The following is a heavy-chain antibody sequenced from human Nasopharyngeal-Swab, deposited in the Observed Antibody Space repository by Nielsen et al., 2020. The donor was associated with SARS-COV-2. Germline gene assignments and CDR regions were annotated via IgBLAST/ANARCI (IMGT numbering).Heavy chain of an antibody. J-gene: IGHJ6*02. V-gene: IGHV3-48*03. D-gene: IGHD4-17*01. CDR3: ARDYGDYERMQYYYYYGMDV. CDR1: GFTFSSYE. Sequence: GGSLRLSCAASGFTFSSYEMNWVRQAPGKGLEWVSYISSSGSTIYYADSVKGRFTISRDNAKNSLYLQMNSLRAEDTAVYYRARDYGDYERMQYYYYYGMDVWGQGTTVTVSS. CDR2: ISSSGSTI.